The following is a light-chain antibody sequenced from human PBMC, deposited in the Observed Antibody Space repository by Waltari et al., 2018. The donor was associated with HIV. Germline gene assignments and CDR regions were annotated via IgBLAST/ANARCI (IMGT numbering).Light chain of an antibody. V-gene: IGLV2-11*01. CDR2: EVS. J-gene: IGLJ2*01. CDR3: CSYAGSYPVV. CDR1: SSDVGVYNF. Sequence: QSALTQPRSVSGSPGQSVPIPCTGTSSDVGVYNFVSWYQQHPGKAPKLMIYEVSKRPSGVPDRFSGSKSGNTASLTISGLQAEDEADYYCCSYAGSYPVVFGGGTKLTVL.